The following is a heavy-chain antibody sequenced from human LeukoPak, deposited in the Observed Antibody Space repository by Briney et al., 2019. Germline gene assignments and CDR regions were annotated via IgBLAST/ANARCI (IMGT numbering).Heavy chain of an antibody. CDR1: GYTFTGYY. CDR2: INPNSGGT. V-gene: IGHV1-2*02. CDR3: ARVVEYYYDSSGYYGY. D-gene: IGHD3-22*01. J-gene: IGHJ4*02. Sequence: ASVKVSCKASGYTFTGYYMHWVRQAPGQGLEWMGGINPNSGGTNYAQKFQGRVTMTRDTSISTAYMELSRLRSDDTAVYYCARVVEYYYDSSGYYGYWGQGTLVTVSS.